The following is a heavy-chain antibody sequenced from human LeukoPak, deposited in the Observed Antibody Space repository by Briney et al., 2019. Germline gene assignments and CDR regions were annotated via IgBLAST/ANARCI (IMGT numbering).Heavy chain of an antibody. J-gene: IGHJ4*02. Sequence: PGGSLRLSCAASGFTFSSYSMNWVRQAPGKGLEWVSSISSSSSYIYYADSVKGRFTISRDNAKNSLHLQMNSLRAEDTAVYYCARGYCGGDCYDSGSYSDEYYFDYWGQGTLVTVSS. D-gene: IGHD2-21*02. CDR1: GFTFSSYS. V-gene: IGHV3-21*01. CDR3: ARGYCGGDCYDSGSYSDEYYFDY. CDR2: ISSSSSYI.